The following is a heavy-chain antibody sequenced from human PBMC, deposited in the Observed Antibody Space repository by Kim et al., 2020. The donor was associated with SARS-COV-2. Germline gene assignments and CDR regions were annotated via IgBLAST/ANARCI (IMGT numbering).Heavy chain of an antibody. CDR3: ANFRPPDY. V-gene: IGHV3-23*01. Sequence: STTYDNSMKGRFTIFRDNFKNTLYLQMSSRRADDTAIYYCANFRPPDYWGQGTLVTVSS. J-gene: IGHJ4*02. CDR2: ST.